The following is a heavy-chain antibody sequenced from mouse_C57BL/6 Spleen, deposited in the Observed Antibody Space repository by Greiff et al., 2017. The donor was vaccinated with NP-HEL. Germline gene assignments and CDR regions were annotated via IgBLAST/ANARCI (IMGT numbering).Heavy chain of an antibody. CDR3: AKLRRGWYFDV. V-gene: IGHV1-69*01. CDR2: IDPSGSYT. Sequence: QVQLQQPGAELVMPGASVKLSCKASGYTFTSYWMHWVKQRPGQGLEWIGEIDPSGSYTNYNQKFKGKATLTVDKSSSTAYMQLSSLTSEDSADYYGAKLRRGWYFDVWGKGTTVTVSS. J-gene: IGHJ1*03. CDR1: GYTFTSYW.